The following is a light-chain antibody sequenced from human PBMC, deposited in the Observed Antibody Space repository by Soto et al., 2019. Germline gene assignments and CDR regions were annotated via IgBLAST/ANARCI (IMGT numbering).Light chain of an antibody. CDR2: LNSDGSH. V-gene: IGLV4-69*01. Sequence: QLVLTQSPSASASLGASVKLTCTLSSGHSNYVIAWHQQQPEKGPRYWMKLNSDGSHSKGDGIPDRFSGSSSGAERYLTISSLQSEDEADYYCQTWDTGIRVFGGGTKLTVL. CDR1: SGHSNYV. CDR3: QTWDTGIRV. J-gene: IGLJ2*01.